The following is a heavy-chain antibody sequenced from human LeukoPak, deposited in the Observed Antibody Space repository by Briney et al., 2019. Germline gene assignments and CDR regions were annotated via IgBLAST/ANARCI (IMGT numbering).Heavy chain of an antibody. CDR2: ISSNGGST. CDR1: GFTFSSYA. V-gene: IGHV3-64*01. J-gene: IGHJ3*02. CDR3: AKAYDSSGYYSRYLCAFDI. D-gene: IGHD3-22*01. Sequence: QPGGSLRLSCAASGFTFSSYAMHWVRQAPGKGLEYVSAISSNGGSTYYANSVKGRFTISRDNSKNTLYLQMNSLRAEDTAVYYCAKAYDSSGYYSRYLCAFDIWGQGTMVTVSS.